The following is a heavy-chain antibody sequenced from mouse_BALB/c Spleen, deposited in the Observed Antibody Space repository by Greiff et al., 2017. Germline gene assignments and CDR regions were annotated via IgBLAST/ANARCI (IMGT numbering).Heavy chain of an antibody. V-gene: IGHV14-3*02. J-gene: IGHJ2*01. Sequence: VQLQQSGAELVKLGASVKLSCTASGFNIKDTYMHWVKQRPEQGLEWIGRIDPANGNTKYDPKFQGKATITADTSSNTAYLQLSSLTSEDTAVYYCAALITGGDFDYWGQGTTLTVSS. CDR3: AALITGGDFDY. CDR1: GFNIKDTY. D-gene: IGHD2-4*01. CDR2: IDPANGNT.